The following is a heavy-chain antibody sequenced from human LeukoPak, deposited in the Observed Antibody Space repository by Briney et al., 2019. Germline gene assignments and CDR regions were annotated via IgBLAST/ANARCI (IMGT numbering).Heavy chain of an antibody. CDR1: GGSFSGYY. J-gene: IGHJ3*02. CDR3: ARDLGGADAFDI. CDR2: INHSGST. Sequence: PSETLSLTCAVYGGSFSGYYWSWIRQPPGKGLEWIGEINHSGSTNYNPSLKSRVTISVDTSKNQFSLKLSSVTAADTAVYYCARDLGGADAFDIWGQGTMVTVSS. V-gene: IGHV4-34*01. D-gene: IGHD3-16*01.